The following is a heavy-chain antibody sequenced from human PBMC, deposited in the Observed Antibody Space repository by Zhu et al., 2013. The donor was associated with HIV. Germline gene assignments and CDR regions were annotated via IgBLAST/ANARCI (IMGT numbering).Heavy chain of an antibody. CDR1: GYTFTGYY. V-gene: IGHV1-2*02. J-gene: IGHJ3*02. CDR2: INPDSGGT. Sequence: QVHLVQSGAEVKKPGASVKVSCKASGYTFTGYYMNWVRQAPGQGFEWVGWINPDSGGTAFAKNFQGRVIMTRDTSTTTAYMQMTSLRSDDTAVYYCARDLGGSGSPQNAFEIWGQGTTVTVSS. D-gene: IGHD3-10*01. CDR3: ARDLGGSGSPQNAFEI.